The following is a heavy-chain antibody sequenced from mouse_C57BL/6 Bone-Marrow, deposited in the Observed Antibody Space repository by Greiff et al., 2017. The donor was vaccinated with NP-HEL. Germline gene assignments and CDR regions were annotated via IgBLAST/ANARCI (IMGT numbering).Heavy chain of an antibody. Sequence: QVQLQQSGAELVKPGASVKMSCKASGYTFTTYPIEWVKQNHGKSLEWIGNFHPYNDDTEYNEKFKNKAPLTVEKSSSTVYLELSRLTSDDSSVYYCARGGNYWYYFDYWGQGTTLTVSS. CDR3: ARGGNYWYYFDY. CDR1: GYTFTTYP. CDR2: FHPYNDDT. V-gene: IGHV1-47*01. D-gene: IGHD2-1*01. J-gene: IGHJ2*01.